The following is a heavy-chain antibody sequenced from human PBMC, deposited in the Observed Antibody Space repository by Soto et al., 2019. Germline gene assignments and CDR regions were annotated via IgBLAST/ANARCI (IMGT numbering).Heavy chain of an antibody. V-gene: IGHV3-23*01. CDR3: ADFCSGYYRHRKGDFDY. J-gene: IGHJ4*02. CDR2: ISGSGGST. CDR1: GFTFSSYA. D-gene: IGHD3-3*01. Sequence: PGGSLRLSCAASGFTFSSYAMSWVRQAPGKGLEWVSAISGSGGSTYYADSVKGRFTISRDNSKNTLYLQMNSLRAEDTAVYYCADFCSGYYRHRKGDFDYWGQGTLVTVSS.